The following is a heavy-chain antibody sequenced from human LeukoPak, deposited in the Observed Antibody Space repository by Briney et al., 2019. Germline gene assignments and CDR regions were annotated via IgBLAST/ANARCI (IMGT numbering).Heavy chain of an antibody. D-gene: IGHD2-2*02. CDR2: IYYSGST. CDR1: GGSISSSSYY. CDR3: ARLTGGCSSTSCHISDY. J-gene: IGHJ4*02. Sequence: SETLSLTCTVSGGSISSSSYYWGWIRQPPGKGLEWIGSIYYSGSTYYNPSLKSRVTISVDTSKNQFSLKLSSVTAADTAVYYCARLTGGCSSTSCHISDYWGQGTLVTVSS. V-gene: IGHV4-39*01.